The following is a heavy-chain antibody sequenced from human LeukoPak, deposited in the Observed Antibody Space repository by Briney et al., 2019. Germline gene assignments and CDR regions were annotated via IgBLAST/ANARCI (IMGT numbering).Heavy chain of an antibody. Sequence: GGSLRLSCAASGFTFSSYWMNWVRQAPGKGLVWVSRIASDGSSTTYADSVKGRFTISRDNAKNSLYLQMNSLRAEDTAVYYCARDSLLWFGEFQYYYYGMDVWGQGTTVTVSS. CDR1: GFTFSSYW. V-gene: IGHV3-74*01. CDR2: IASDGSST. D-gene: IGHD3-10*01. CDR3: ARDSLLWFGEFQYYYYGMDV. J-gene: IGHJ6*02.